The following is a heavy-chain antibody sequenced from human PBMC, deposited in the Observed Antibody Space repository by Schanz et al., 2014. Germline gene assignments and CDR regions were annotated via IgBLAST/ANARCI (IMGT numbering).Heavy chain of an antibody. CDR3: ASGDRDGIRASNYFDS. CDR2: IYSGGST. J-gene: IGHJ4*02. Sequence: DVQLVESGGGLVQPGGSLRLSCAASGFIVSDNYMHWVRQAPGKGLEWVSVIYSGGSTYYADSVKGRFSVSGDNSKNTLYFQLNSLRAEDTAVYDCASGDRDGIRASNYFDSWGQGTLVVVSS. D-gene: IGHD3-10*01. V-gene: IGHV3-66*01. CDR1: GFIVSDNY.